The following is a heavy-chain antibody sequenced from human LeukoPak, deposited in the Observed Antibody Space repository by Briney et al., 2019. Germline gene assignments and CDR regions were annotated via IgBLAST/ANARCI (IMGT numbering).Heavy chain of an antibody. V-gene: IGHV1-2*02. CDR2: INPKSSGT. CDR3: ARGNDYYDSSGYYYFDY. J-gene: IGHJ4*02. CDR1: GYTFTDYY. Sequence: ASVTVSYKASGYTFTDYYMHWVRQAAGQGLEWMGWINPKSSGTNDAQKFQGRVTMTRDTSISTGYMELSRLRSDDTAVYYCARGNDYYDSSGYYYFDYCGQGTLVTVSS. D-gene: IGHD3-22*01.